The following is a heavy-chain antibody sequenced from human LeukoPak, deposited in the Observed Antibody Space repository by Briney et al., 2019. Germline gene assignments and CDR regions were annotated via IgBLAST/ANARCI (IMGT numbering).Heavy chain of an antibody. Sequence: PGGSLRLSCAASGFTFSSYAMSWVRQAPGKGLEWVAVISYDGSNKYYADSVKGRFTISRDNSKNTLYLQMNSLRAEDTAVYYCARENNVWGSYRYTLRYGMDVWGQGTTVTVSS. J-gene: IGHJ6*02. D-gene: IGHD3-16*02. CDR2: ISYDGSNK. CDR3: ARENNVWGSYRYTLRYGMDV. CDR1: GFTFSSYA. V-gene: IGHV3-30-3*01.